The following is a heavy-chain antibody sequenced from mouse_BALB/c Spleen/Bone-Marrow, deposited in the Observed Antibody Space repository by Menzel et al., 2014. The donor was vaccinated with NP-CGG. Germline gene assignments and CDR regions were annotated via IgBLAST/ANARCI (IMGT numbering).Heavy chain of an antibody. CDR2: INPSNGRT. Sequence: VQLQQSGAGMVKPGASVKLSCKASGYTFTSYWMHWVKPGPGQGLGRIGEINPSNGRTNYNEKFKNKATLTVDKSTSTAYIQLSSLTAEDSAVYYCARYDGPAWFAYWGQGTLVTVSA. J-gene: IGHJ3*01. CDR1: GYTFTSYW. V-gene: IGHV1S81*02. D-gene: IGHD2-3*01. CDR3: ARYDGPAWFAY.